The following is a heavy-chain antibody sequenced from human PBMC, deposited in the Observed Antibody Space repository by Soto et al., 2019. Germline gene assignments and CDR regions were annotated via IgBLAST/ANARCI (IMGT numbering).Heavy chain of an antibody. CDR2: IYSGGST. D-gene: IGHD3-3*01. V-gene: IGHV3-53*01. Sequence: EVQVVESGGGLIQPGGSLRLSCAASGFTVSCNYINWVRQAPGKGLEWVSLIYSGGSTDYADSVKGRFTISRDNSKNTLYLQMNSLRVEDTAMYYSVCFGVFDGFDIWGQGTMVTVSS. CDR3: VCFGVFDGFDI. J-gene: IGHJ3*02. CDR1: GFTVSCNY.